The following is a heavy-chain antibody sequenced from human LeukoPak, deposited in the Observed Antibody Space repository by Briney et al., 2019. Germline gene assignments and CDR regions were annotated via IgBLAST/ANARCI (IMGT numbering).Heavy chain of an antibody. J-gene: IGHJ6*03. V-gene: IGHV1-69*05. CDR1: GGTFSSYA. D-gene: IGHD6-6*01. CDR3: ARSSIAARPHYYYYYMDV. Sequence: GASVKVSCKASGGTFSSYAISWVRQAPGRGLEWMGGIIPIFGTANYAQKFQGRVTITTDESTSTAYMELSSLRSEDTAVYYCARSSIAARPHYYYYYMDVWGKGTTVTVSS. CDR2: IIPIFGTA.